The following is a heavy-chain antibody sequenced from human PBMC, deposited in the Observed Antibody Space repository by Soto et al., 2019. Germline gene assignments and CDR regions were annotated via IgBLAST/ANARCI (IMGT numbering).Heavy chain of an antibody. Sequence: ASVKVSCKASGYTFTSYGISWVRQAPGQGLEWMGWISAYNGNTNYAQKLQGRVTMTTDTSTSTAYMELRSLRSDDTAVYYCARDSQYSYAHYYYGMDVWGQGTTLTVSS. V-gene: IGHV1-18*01. J-gene: IGHJ6*02. CDR2: ISAYNGNT. CDR3: ARDSQYSYAHYYYGMDV. CDR1: GYTFTSYG. D-gene: IGHD5-18*01.